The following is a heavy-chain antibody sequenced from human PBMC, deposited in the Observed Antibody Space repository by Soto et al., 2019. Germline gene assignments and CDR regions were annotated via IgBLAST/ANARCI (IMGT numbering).Heavy chain of an antibody. V-gene: IGHV1-18*01. CDR1: GYPFTHYG. Sequence: VQLVQSGAEVKKPGASVRVSCKSSGYPFTHYGITWIRQAPGQGLEWMGWISPFNGNTNYGQTLQGRVTLTTETSTSTLYMDLRSLRSDDTAVYYCARDQSFDRTYYYGIDVWGQGTTVTVSS. CDR2: ISPFNGNT. D-gene: IGHD3-16*01. J-gene: IGHJ6*02. CDR3: ARDQSFDRTYYYGIDV.